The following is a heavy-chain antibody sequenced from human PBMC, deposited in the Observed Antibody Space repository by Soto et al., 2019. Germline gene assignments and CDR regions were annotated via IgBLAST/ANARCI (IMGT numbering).Heavy chain of an antibody. J-gene: IGHJ4*02. D-gene: IGHD3-22*01. CDR2: IYYNGNT. CDR1: GGSVSSGSYF. CDR3: ARTHYYDSGPVVL. V-gene: IGHV4-61*01. Sequence: KASETLSLTCTVSGGSVSSGSYFWSWIRQPPGKALEWIGYIYYNGNTNFNPSLKSRVSISVDTSKTQFSLKLSSVSAADTAVYYCARTHYYDSGPVVLWGQGTLVTVSS.